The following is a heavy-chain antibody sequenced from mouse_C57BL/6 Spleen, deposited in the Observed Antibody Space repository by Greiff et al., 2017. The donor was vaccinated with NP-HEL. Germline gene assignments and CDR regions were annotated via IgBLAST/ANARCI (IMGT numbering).Heavy chain of an antibody. CDR3: TLLYYDYEDWYFDV. CDR2: IDPETGGT. J-gene: IGHJ1*03. CDR1: GYTFTDYE. V-gene: IGHV1-15*01. Sequence: VQLQQSGAELVRPGASVTLSCKASGYTFTDYEMHWVKQTPVHGLEWIGAIDPETGGTAYNQKFKGKAILTADKSSSTAYMELRSLTSEDSAVYYCTLLYYDYEDWYFDVWGTGTTVTVSS. D-gene: IGHD2-4*01.